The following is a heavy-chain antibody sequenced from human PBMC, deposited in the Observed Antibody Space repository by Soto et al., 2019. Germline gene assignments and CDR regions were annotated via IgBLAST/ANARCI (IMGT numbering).Heavy chain of an antibody. CDR3: ARGKGWFDP. CDR2: IKQDGSEK. J-gene: IGHJ5*02. Sequence: GGSLRLSCAASGFTFSGYWMSWLRQAPGKGPEWVANIKQDGSEKYYVDSVRGRFTIFRDNAKNSLYMQMNSLRVEDTAVYYCARGKGWFDPWGQGTLVTVSS. CDR1: GFTFSGYW. V-gene: IGHV3-7*01.